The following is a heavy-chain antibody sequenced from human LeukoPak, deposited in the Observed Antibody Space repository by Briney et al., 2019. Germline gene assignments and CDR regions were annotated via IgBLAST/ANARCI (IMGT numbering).Heavy chain of an antibody. J-gene: IGHJ4*02. CDR2: ISSSGSTI. V-gene: IGHV3-48*03. Sequence: GGSLRLSCAASGFTFSSYEMNWVRQAPGKGLEWVSYISSSGSTIYYADSVKGRFTISRDNAKNTLYLQMNSLRAEDTAVYYCARDTDYDYVWGSYRYAGRFDYWGQGTLVTVSS. CDR1: GFTFSSYE. CDR3: ARDTDYDYVWGSYRYAGRFDY. D-gene: IGHD3-16*02.